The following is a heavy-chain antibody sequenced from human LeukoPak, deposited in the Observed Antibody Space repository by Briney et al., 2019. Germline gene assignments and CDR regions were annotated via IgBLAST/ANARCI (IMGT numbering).Heavy chain of an antibody. J-gene: IGHJ4*02. V-gene: IGHV3-48*01. CDR2: ISSSSSTI. CDR3: AKLSDVLRSTTNFDY. Sequence: PGGSLRLSCAASGFTFSSYSMNWVRQAPGKGLEWVSYISSSSSTIYYADSVKGRFTISRDNAKNSLYLQMNSLRAEDTAVYYCAKLSDVLRSTTNFDYWGQGTLVTVSS. CDR1: GFTFSSYS. D-gene: IGHD3-3*01.